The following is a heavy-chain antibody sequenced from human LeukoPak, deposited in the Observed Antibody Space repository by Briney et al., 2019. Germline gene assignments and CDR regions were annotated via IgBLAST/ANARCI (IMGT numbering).Heavy chain of an antibody. CDR1: GYSFSNYW. CDR2: IYPGDSDT. J-gene: IGHJ5*02. D-gene: IGHD3-9*01. Sequence: GESLKISCKGSGYSFSNYWIGWVRQMPGKGLEWMGIIYPGDSDTRYGPSFQGQVTISADKSISTAYLQWSGLKASDTAMYYCARHGGILTGYSFRKNWFDPWGQGTLVTVSS. V-gene: IGHV5-51*01. CDR3: ARHGGILTGYSFRKNWFDP.